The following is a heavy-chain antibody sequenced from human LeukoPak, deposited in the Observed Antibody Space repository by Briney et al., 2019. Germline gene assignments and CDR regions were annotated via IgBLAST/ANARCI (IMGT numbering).Heavy chain of an antibody. V-gene: IGHV3-43*02. CDR3: AKLPYYYYYDSSGYYA. Sequence: GGSLRLSCAASGFTFDDYAMHWVRQAPGKGLEWVSLISGDGGSTYYADSVKGRLTISRDNSKNSLYLQMNSLRTEDTALYYCAKLPYYYYYDSSGYYAWGQGTLVTVSS. CDR2: ISGDGGST. CDR1: GFTFDDYA. J-gene: IGHJ5*02. D-gene: IGHD3-22*01.